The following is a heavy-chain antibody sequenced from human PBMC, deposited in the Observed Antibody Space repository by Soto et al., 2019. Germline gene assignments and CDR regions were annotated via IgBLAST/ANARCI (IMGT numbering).Heavy chain of an antibody. J-gene: IGHJ4*02. CDR3: AHRGLTGYSLGY. D-gene: IGHD3-9*01. CDR2: IYWDDDK. V-gene: IGHV2-5*02. CDR1: GFSLSTSGVG. Sequence: GPTLVNHKQTLTLTCTFSGFSLSTSGVGVGWIRQPPGKALEWLALIYWDDDKRYSPSLKSRLTITKDTSKNQVVLTMTNMDPVDTATYYCAHRGLTGYSLGYWGQGTLVTVSS.